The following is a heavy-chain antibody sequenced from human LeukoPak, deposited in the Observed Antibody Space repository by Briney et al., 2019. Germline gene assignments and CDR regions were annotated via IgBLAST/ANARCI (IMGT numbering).Heavy chain of an antibody. CDR2: IIPIFGTA. V-gene: IGHV1-69*13. J-gene: IGHJ4*02. CDR1: GGTFSSYA. D-gene: IGHD5-12*01. Sequence: ASVKVSCKASGGTFSSYAISWVRQAPGQGLEWMGGIIPIFGTANYAQKFQGRVTITADESTSTAYMELSSLRSEDTAVYYCARTARYSGYDYGGHFDYWGQGTLVTVSS. CDR3: ARTARYSGYDYGGHFDY.